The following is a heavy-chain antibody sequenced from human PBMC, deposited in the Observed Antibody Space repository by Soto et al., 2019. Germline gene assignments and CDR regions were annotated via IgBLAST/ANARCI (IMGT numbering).Heavy chain of an antibody. CDR2: TRNKANSSTT. Sequence: GGSLRLSCAASGFTFSDHYMAWVRQAPGKGLEWVGRTRNKANSSTTEYAASVKGRFTISRDDSKNSLYLQMNSLKTEDKAVYYCAVRAVAGAFDYWGQGTLGTVSS. CDR3: AVRAVAGAFDY. CDR1: GFTFSDHY. V-gene: IGHV3-72*01. J-gene: IGHJ4*02. D-gene: IGHD6-19*01.